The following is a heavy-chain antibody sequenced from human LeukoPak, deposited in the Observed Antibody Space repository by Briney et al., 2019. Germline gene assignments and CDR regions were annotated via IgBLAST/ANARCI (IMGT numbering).Heavy chain of an antibody. V-gene: IGHV4-34*01. Sequence: PSETLSLTCAVYGGSFSGYYWSWISQPPGKGLEWIGEINHSGSTNYNPSLKSRVTISVDTSKNQFSLKLSSVTAADTAVYYCARPYCSSTSCPWRYWGQGTLVTVSS. CDR2: INHSGST. D-gene: IGHD2-2*01. J-gene: IGHJ4*02. CDR1: GGSFSGYY. CDR3: ARPYCSSTSCPWRY.